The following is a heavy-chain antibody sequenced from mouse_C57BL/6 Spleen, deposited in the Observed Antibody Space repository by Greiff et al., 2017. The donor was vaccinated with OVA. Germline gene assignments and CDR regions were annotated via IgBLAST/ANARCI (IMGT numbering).Heavy chain of an antibody. CDR3: ARRGWYFDV. CDR1: GFTFSDYY. CDR2: INYDGSST. Sequence: EVMLVESEGGLVQPGSSMKLSCTASGFTFSDYYMAWVRQVPEKGLEWVANINYDGSSTYYLDSLKSRFIISRDNAKNILYLQMSSLKSEDTATYYCARRGWYFDVWGTGTTVTVSS. J-gene: IGHJ1*03. V-gene: IGHV5-16*01.